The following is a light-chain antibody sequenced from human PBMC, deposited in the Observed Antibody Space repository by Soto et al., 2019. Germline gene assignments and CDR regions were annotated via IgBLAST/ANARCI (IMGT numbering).Light chain of an antibody. CDR2: RNN. CDR1: SSNIGSNY. V-gene: IGLV1-47*01. J-gene: IGLJ2*01. CDR3: AGWDDGLSGVV. Sequence: QSVLTQPPSASGTPGQRVTICCSGSSSNIGSNYVYWYQQVPGTAPKLLIYRNNQRPSGVPDRFSGSKSGTSASLAISGLRSEDEADYYCAGWDDGLSGVVFGGGTKLTVL.